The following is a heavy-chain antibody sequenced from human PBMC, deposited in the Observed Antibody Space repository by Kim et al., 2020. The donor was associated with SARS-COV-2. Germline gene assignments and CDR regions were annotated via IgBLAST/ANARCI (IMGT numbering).Heavy chain of an antibody. J-gene: IGHJ4*02. V-gene: IGHV4-59*01. CDR1: VGSISSDY. Sequence: SETLSLTCTVSVGSISSDYWTWIRQPPGKGLEWIGYIYYSGRTRYNPSFRSRVAIFVDPSKSHISLTLTSVTAADTAVYFCARIPDIAGWPFDSWGQGILVSVSS. CDR3: ARIPDIAGWPFDS. CDR2: IYYSGRT. D-gene: IGHD6-19*01.